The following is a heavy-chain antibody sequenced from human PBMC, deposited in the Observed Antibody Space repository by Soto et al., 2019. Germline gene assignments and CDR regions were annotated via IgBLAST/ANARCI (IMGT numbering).Heavy chain of an antibody. CDR3: ARGGWGGSYANWFDP. Sequence: QVQLVQSGAEVKKPGSSVKVSCQASGGTFSSYAISWVRQAPGQGLEWMGGIIPIFGTANYAQKFQGRVTITADESTSTAYMELSSLRSEDTVVYYCARGGWGGSYANWFDPWGQGTLVTVSS. D-gene: IGHD1-26*01. J-gene: IGHJ5*02. V-gene: IGHV1-69*01. CDR1: GGTFSSYA. CDR2: IIPIFGTA.